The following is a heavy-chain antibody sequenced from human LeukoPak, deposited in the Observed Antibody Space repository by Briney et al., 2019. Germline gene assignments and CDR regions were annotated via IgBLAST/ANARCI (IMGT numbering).Heavy chain of an antibody. V-gene: IGHV1-2*02. D-gene: IGHD2-15*01. CDR2: INPNSGGT. J-gene: IGHJ5*02. CDR1: RYTFTGYY. Sequence: ASVKVSCKASRYTFTGYYMHWVRQAPGQGLEGMGWINPNSGGTNYAQKFQGRVTMTRDTSISTDYMELSRLRSDDTAVYYCARVGERYCSGGSCYSDNWFDPWGKGTLVTVST. CDR3: ARVGERYCSGGSCYSDNWFDP.